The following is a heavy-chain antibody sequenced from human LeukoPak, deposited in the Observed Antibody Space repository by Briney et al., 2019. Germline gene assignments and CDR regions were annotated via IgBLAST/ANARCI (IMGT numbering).Heavy chain of an antibody. CDR2: IIPIIGTA. CDR3: ARVGPTAFFDC. V-gene: IGHV1-69*13. CDR1: GGTFSSYA. Sequence: ASVKVSCKASGGTFSSYAISWVRQAPGQGLEWMGGIIPIIGTANYAQKFQGRVTITADESTSTAYMELSSLRSEATAVYYCARVGPTAFFDCWGQGTLVTVSS. J-gene: IGHJ4*02.